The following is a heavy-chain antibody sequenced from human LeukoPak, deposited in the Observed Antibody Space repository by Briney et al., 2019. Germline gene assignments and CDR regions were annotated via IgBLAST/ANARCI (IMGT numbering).Heavy chain of an antibody. CDR1: GFTFSSYG. V-gene: IGHV3-30*19. J-gene: IGHJ4*02. D-gene: IGHD6-13*01. Sequence: GGSLRLSCAASGFTFSSYGMHWVRQAPGKGLEWVAVISYDGSNKYYADSVKGRFTISRDISKNTLYLQMNSLRPDDTAVYYCASAGISGLFDYWGQGTLVTVSS. CDR2: ISYDGSNK. CDR3: ASAGISGLFDY.